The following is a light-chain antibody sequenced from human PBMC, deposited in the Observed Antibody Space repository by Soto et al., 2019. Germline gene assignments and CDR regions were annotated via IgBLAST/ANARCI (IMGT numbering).Light chain of an antibody. J-gene: IGKJ1*01. V-gene: IGKV3-15*01. Sequence: EIEMTQSPATLSVSPGDRAARTCRASQSVGSNVAWYQQKPGQGPRLLIYGASTRATGIPARFSGSGSGTEFTLTISSLQSEDFAIYFCQQYNNWPPVRTFGQGTKVEIK. CDR3: QQYNNWPPVRT. CDR1: QSVGSN. CDR2: GAS.